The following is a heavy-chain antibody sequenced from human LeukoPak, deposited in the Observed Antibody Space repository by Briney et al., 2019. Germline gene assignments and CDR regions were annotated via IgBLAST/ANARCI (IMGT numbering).Heavy chain of an antibody. CDR3: TTRITMIVEDI. CDR1: GFTFSNAW. D-gene: IGHD3-22*01. V-gene: IGHV3-15*07. Sequence: GGSLRLSCAASGFTFSNAWMNWVRQAPGKGLEWVGRIESKTDGGTTDYAAPVKGRFTISRDDSKNTLYLQMNSLKTEDTAVYYCTTRITMIVEDIWGQGTMVTVSS. CDR2: IESKTDGGTT. J-gene: IGHJ3*02.